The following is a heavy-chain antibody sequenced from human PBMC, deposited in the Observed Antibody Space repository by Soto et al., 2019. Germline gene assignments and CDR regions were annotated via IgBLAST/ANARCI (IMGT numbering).Heavy chain of an antibody. CDR1: GYSFSSYG. J-gene: IGHJ5*01. CDR2: INTYNGNR. CDR3: ARDRLRGYDSSGFYS. D-gene: IGHD3-22*01. V-gene: IGHV1-18*01. Sequence: QVQLVQPGAELRKPGASVKVSCKASGYSFSSYGINWVRQAPGQGLEWMGWINTYNGNRNYAQKFEDRVTMTTATSTNTVYMELRSLKSDDTAIYYCARDRLRGYDSSGFYSWGHGSLVTVS.